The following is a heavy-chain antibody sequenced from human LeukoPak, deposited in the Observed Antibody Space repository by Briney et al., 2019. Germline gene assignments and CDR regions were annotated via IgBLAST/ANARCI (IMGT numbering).Heavy chain of an antibody. J-gene: IGHJ4*02. CDR3: VKDLSSNWLSFDY. CDR1: GGTFGDYG. CDR2: INWDGTNT. D-gene: IGHD1-1*01. Sequence: GGSLRLSCVASGGTFGDYGMSWVRQPTGKGLEWVSGINWDGTNTHYADSVKGRFTIARDNAENSLYLQMNSLTDADTAFYYCVKDLSSNWLSFDYWGRGTLVTVSS. V-gene: IGHV3-20*04.